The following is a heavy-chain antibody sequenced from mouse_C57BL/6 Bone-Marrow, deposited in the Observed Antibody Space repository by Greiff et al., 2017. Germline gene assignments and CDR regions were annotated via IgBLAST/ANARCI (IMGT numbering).Heavy chain of an antibody. CDR1: GFTFSSYT. CDR3: ARLSNPYFDY. CDR2: ISGGGGNT. V-gene: IGHV5-9*01. J-gene: IGHJ2*01. Sequence: EVQLQESGGGLVKPGGSLKLSCAASGFTFSSYTMSWVRQTPEKRLEWAATISGGGGNTYYPDSVKGRFTISRDNAKNTLYLQMSSLRSEDTALYYCARLSNPYFDYWGQGTTLTVSS. D-gene: IGHD2-5*01.